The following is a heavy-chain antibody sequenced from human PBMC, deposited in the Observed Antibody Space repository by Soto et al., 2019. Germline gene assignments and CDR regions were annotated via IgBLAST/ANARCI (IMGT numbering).Heavy chain of an antibody. CDR3: ARDRCSGGSCYAGKSYYYYYMDV. J-gene: IGHJ6*03. D-gene: IGHD2-15*01. V-gene: IGHV3-7*01. CDR1: GFTFSSYW. CDR2: IKQDGSEK. Sequence: EVQLVESGGGLVQPGGSLRLSCAASGFTFSSYWMSWVRQAPGKGLEWVANIKQDGSEKYYVDSVKGRFTISRDNAKNSMYLQMNSLRAEDTAVYYCARDRCSGGSCYAGKSYYYYYMDVWGKGTPVTVSS.